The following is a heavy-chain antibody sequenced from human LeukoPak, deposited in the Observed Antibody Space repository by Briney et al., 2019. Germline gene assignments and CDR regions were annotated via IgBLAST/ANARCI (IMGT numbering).Heavy chain of an antibody. CDR1: GFTFSSYW. D-gene: IGHD3-16*01. CDR3: ARHRSLGPRVYYYMDV. CDR2: IKQDGSEK. Sequence: GGSLRLSCAASGFTFSSYWMSWVRQAPGKGLEWVANIKQDGSEKYYVDSVKGRFTISRDNAKNSLYLQMNSLRAEDTAVYYCARHRSLGPRVYYYMDVWGKGTTVTVSS. J-gene: IGHJ6*03. V-gene: IGHV3-7*01.